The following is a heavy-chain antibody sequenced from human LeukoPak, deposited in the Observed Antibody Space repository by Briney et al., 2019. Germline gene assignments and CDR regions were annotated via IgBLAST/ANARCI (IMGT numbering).Heavy chain of an antibody. CDR3: GGGGGGGYSYDY. Sequence: GGSLRLSCAVSGFTFSSYTIIWVRQAPGKGLEWVSSISSRTSYYADSVTGRFTISRDNANNSVYLQMNSLRVEDTTVYYWGGGGGGGYSYDYWGQGTLVTVSS. J-gene: IGHJ4*02. D-gene: IGHD5-18*01. CDR2: ISSRTS. CDR1: GFTFSSYT. V-gene: IGHV3-21*01.